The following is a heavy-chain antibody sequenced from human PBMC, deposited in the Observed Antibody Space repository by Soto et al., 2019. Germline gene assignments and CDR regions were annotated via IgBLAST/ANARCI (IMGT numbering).Heavy chain of an antibody. Sequence: EVQLLESGGGLEQPGGSLRLSCSASGFTFRTYAMTWVRQAPGKGLEWVSAISGSGSSTYYADSVKGRFTISRDNSKSTLYLQMNSLRAEDTALYYCAIAKSPSVVAAPLAYYFDYWGQGTLVTVSS. CDR1: GFTFRTYA. CDR2: ISGSGSST. V-gene: IGHV3-23*01. CDR3: AIAKSPSVVAAPLAYYFDY. D-gene: IGHD2-15*01. J-gene: IGHJ4*02.